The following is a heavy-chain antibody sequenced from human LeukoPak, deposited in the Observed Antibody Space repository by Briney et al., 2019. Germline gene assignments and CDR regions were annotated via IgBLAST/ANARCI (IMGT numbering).Heavy chain of an antibody. CDR1: GGSINSNSYY. D-gene: IGHD3-10*01. Sequence: SETLSLTCTVSGGSINSNSYYWDWIRQPPGKGLEWIGTTYYTGSPNYNPSLKSRVTISVDTSKNQFSLRLNSETAADMAVYYCARHRPTGGAGSYYRSFDYWGQGTLVTVSS. V-gene: IGHV4-39*01. CDR3: ARHRPTGGAGSYYRSFDY. J-gene: IGHJ4*02. CDR2: TYYTGSP.